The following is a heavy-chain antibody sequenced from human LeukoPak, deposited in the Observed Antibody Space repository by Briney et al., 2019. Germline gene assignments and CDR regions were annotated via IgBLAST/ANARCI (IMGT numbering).Heavy chain of an antibody. CDR3: ARKDSSSSHFDY. CDR2: IYHSGST. CDR1: GYSISSGYY. V-gene: IGHV4-38-2*02. Sequence: SETLSLTCTVSGYSISSGYYWGWIRQPPGKGLEWIGSIYHSGSTYYNPSLKSRVTISVDTSKNQFSLKLSSVTAADTAVYYCARKDSSSSHFDYWGQGTLVTVSS. J-gene: IGHJ4*02. D-gene: IGHD6-6*01.